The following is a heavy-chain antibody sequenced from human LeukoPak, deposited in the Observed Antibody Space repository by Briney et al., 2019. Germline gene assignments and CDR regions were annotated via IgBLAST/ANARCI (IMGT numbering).Heavy chain of an antibody. CDR3: ARDRVHFDF. CDR1: GGSISSGGYS. CDR2: IYYSGSSYHSGST. J-gene: IGHJ4*02. Sequence: SETLSLTRAVSGGSISSGGYSWSWIRQPPGKGLEWIGYIYYSGSSYHSGSTNYNPSLKSRVTISVEASENQFSLKLSSVTAADTAVYYCARDRVHFDFWGQGTLLTVSS. V-gene: IGHV4-61*08.